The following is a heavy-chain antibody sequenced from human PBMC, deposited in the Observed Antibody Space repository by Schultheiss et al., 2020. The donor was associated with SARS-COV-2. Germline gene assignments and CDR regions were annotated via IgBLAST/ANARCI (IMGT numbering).Heavy chain of an antibody. Sequence: GGSLRLSCAASGFTFSSYAMSWVRQAPGKGLEWVSAISGSDGSTYYADSVKGRFTISRDNAKNSLYLQMNSLRAEDTAVYYCARQPRSTTIFGVVMHFDYWGQGTLVTVSS. CDR3: ARQPRSTTIFGVVMHFDY. D-gene: IGHD3-3*01. CDR2: ISGSDGST. V-gene: IGHV3-23*01. J-gene: IGHJ4*02. CDR1: GFTFSSYA.